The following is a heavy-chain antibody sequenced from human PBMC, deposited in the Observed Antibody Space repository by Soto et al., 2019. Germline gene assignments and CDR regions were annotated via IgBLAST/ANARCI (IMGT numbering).Heavy chain of an antibody. Sequence: WWSLRLSCSASVFTFSSYWMHWFRQAPGKGLVWVSRINSDGSSTSYADSVKGRFTISRDNAKNTLYLQMNSLRAEDTAVYYCRTYDFWSGAAFDIWGQGTMVTVSS. D-gene: IGHD3-3*01. V-gene: IGHV3-74*01. CDR3: RTYDFWSGAAFDI. J-gene: IGHJ3*02. CDR1: VFTFSSYW. CDR2: INSDGSST.